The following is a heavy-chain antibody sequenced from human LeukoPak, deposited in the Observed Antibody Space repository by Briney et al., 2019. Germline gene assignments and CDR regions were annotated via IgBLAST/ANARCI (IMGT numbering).Heavy chain of an antibody. Sequence: SGGSLRLSCAASGFTFRSFGIHWVRQAPGKGLEWVAVIWYDGSKKYYADSVKGRFTISRDNSKNTLYLQMSSLRAEDTAIYYCAREGGVVVVPAAMRAFDIWGQGTMVTVSS. V-gene: IGHV3-33*01. CDR2: IWYDGSKK. CDR1: GFTFRSFG. D-gene: IGHD2-2*01. J-gene: IGHJ3*02. CDR3: AREGGVVVVPAAMRAFDI.